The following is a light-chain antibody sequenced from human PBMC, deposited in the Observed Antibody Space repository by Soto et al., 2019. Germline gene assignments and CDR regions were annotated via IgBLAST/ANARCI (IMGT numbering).Light chain of an antibody. J-gene: IGLJ1*01. CDR2: WND. CDR1: SSHIGSRY. V-gene: IGLV1-47*01. CDR3: GAWDDRLSGYF. Sequence: QRVLNQPPSASGAPRQRGPIFCSGSSSHIGSRYVYWYQVVPGTAPKLLIYWNDQRPSGVPDRFSGSKSGTSASLAISGLRSEDEADYYCGAWDDRLSGYFFGSGTKVTVL.